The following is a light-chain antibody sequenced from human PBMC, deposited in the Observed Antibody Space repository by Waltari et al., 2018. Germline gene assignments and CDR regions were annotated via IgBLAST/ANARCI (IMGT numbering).Light chain of an antibody. CDR1: QNINTW. CDR3: LQYNGDPRT. V-gene: IGKV1-5*03. Sequence: DIQVTQSPSTLSASVGDSVTITCRASQNINTWLAWHQQKPGKDPKLLIYKASSLESGVPSRFSGSGSGTEYTLTISSLQPDDFATYYCLQYNGDPRTFGQGTKVEVQ. J-gene: IGKJ1*01. CDR2: KAS.